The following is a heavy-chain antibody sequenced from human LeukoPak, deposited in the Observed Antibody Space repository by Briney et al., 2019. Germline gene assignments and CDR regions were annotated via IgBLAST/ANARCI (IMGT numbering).Heavy chain of an antibody. J-gene: IGHJ3*02. CDR1: GGSISSGSYY. Sequence: SETLSLTCTVSGGSISSGSYYWSWIRQPAGKGLEWIGRIYTSGSTNYNPSLKSRVTMSVDTSKNQFSLKLSSVTAADTAVYYCARDLPVRYFDWLFGAFDIWGQGTMVTVSS. CDR3: ARDLPVRYFDWLFGAFDI. V-gene: IGHV4-61*02. CDR2: IYTSGST. D-gene: IGHD3-9*01.